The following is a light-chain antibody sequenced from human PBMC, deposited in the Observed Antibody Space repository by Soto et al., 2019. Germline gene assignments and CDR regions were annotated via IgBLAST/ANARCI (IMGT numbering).Light chain of an antibody. Sequence: QSALTQPRSVSGSPGQSVTISCTGTSSDVGDYNYVSWYQQHPGKAPKVMIYDVSRRPSGVPDRFSGSKSGNTASLTISGLQAEDEADYYYCSYAGSYTFWVFGGGTKLTVL. CDR3: CSYAGSYTFWV. V-gene: IGLV2-11*01. CDR1: SSDVGDYNY. J-gene: IGLJ3*02. CDR2: DVS.